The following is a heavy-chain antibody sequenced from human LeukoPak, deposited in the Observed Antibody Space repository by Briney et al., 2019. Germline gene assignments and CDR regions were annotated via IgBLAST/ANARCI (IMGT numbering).Heavy chain of an antibody. CDR1: GFNFSSYA. Sequence: GTSLRLSCAASGFNFSSYAMHWVRQAPGEGLEWVGLISYGGIDKSYADSVQGRLTISRDSSKRTLYLQMNSLRAEDTAMYYCARESWSDSVAFDIWGLGTMVIVSS. V-gene: IGHV3-30*04. CDR3: ARESWSDSVAFDI. J-gene: IGHJ3*02. D-gene: IGHD3-3*01. CDR2: ISYGGIDK.